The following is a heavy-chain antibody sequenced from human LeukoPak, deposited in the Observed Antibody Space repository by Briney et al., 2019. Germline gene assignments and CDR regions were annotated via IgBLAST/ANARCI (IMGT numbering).Heavy chain of an antibody. D-gene: IGHD2-8*02. Sequence: PSETLSLTCAVYGGSFSGYYWSWIRQPPGKGLEWIGEINHSGSTNYNPSLKSRVTISVDTSKNQFSLKLSSVTAADTAIYYCVTYRQVLLPFESWGQGTLVTVSS. CDR2: INHSGST. CDR1: GGSFSGYY. V-gene: IGHV4-34*01. CDR3: VTYRQVLLPFES. J-gene: IGHJ4*02.